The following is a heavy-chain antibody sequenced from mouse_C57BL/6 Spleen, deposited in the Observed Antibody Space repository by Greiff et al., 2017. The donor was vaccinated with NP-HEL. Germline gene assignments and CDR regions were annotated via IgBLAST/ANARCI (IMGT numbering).Heavy chain of an antibody. D-gene: IGHD3-2*02. J-gene: IGHJ3*01. CDR1: GFSLTSYG. V-gene: IGHV2-2*01. CDR2: IWSGGST. CDR3: ASQTAQAPLAY. Sequence: VQGVESGPGLVQPSQSLSITCTVSGFSLTSYGVHWVRQSPGKGLEWLGVIWSGGSTDYNAAFISRLSISKDNSKSQVFFKMNSLQADDTAIYYCASQTAQAPLAYWGQGTLVTVSA.